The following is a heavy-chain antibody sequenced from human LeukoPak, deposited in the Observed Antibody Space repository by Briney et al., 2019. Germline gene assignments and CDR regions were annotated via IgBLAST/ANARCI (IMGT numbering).Heavy chain of an antibody. Sequence: GGSLRLSCAASGFTFSSYAMSWVRQAPGKGLELVSAISGSGGSTYYADSVKGRFTISRDNSKNTLYLQMNSLRAEDTAVYYCAKSFGGTTVTTGYWGQGTLVTVSS. CDR2: ISGSGGST. CDR1: GFTFSSYA. D-gene: IGHD4-17*01. CDR3: AKSFGGTTVTTGY. J-gene: IGHJ4*02. V-gene: IGHV3-23*01.